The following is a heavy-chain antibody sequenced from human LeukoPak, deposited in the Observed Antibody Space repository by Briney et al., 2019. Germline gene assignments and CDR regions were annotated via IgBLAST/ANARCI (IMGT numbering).Heavy chain of an antibody. CDR1: GYTFTDYY. Sequence: SVKVSCKASGYTFTDYYMHWLRQAPGQGLEWMVWMNANSCGTIYAQKFQGRVTLTRDTSISTAYLELTTLTSDDTAVYFCARDGVGTYDYGGQGTLVSVSS. CDR2: MNANSCGT. D-gene: IGHD2-21*02. J-gene: IGHJ4*02. V-gene: IGHV1-2*02. CDR3: ARDGVGTYDY.